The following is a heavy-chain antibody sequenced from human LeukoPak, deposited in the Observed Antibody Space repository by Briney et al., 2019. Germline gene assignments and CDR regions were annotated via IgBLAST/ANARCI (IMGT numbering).Heavy chain of an antibody. CDR2: MNPNSGNT. CDR3: ARGRAVPAASAGWFDP. V-gene: IGHV1-8*01. D-gene: IGHD2-2*01. CDR1: GYTFTSYD. Sequence: ASVKVSCKASGYTFTSYDINWVRQATGQGLEWMGWMNPNSGNTGYAQKFQGRVTMTRNTSISTAYMELCSLRSEDTAVYYCARGRAVPAASAGWFDPWGQGTLVTVSS. J-gene: IGHJ5*02.